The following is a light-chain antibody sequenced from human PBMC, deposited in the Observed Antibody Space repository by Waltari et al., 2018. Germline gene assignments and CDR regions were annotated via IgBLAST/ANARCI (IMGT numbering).Light chain of an antibody. CDR2: GAS. J-gene: IGKJ1*01. CDR1: PSVSRS. V-gene: IGKV3-20*01. Sequence: IVLTQSPGTLSLSPGERATLSCRASPSVSRSLAWYQQKPGQAPKLLIYGASTRATGIPDRFTGSGSGTDFRLTISSLEPEDFAIYFCQHYVRLPATFGQGTKVEIK. CDR3: QHYVRLPAT.